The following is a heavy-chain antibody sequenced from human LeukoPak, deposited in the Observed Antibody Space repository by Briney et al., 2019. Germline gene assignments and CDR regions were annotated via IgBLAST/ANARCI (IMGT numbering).Heavy chain of an antibody. CDR2: IRFDGSSK. Sequence: PGGSLRLSCAASGFNFNTCGMHWVRQAPGKGLEWVAYIRFDGSSKDYADSVKGRFTISRDNSKNTLYLQVNSLRDEDTAVYYCAKDQVYDRGYYVAWDYWGQGTLVTVSS. J-gene: IGHJ4*02. D-gene: IGHD3-16*01. CDR1: GFNFNTCG. V-gene: IGHV3-30*02. CDR3: AKDQVYDRGYYVAWDY.